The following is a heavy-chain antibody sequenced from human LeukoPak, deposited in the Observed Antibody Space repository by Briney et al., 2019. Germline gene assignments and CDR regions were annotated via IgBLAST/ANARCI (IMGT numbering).Heavy chain of an antibody. CDR1: GYTFTGYY. CDR2: INPNSGGT. J-gene: IGHJ4*02. CDR3: ARDGGKCGGDCYLVSGYYFDY. D-gene: IGHD2-21*02. Sequence: ASVKVSCKASGYTFTGYYMHWVRQAPGQGLEWMGWINPNSGGTNYAQKFQGRVTMTRDTSISTAYMELSRLRSDDTAVYYCARDGGKCGGDCYLVSGYYFDYWGQGTLVTVSS. V-gene: IGHV1-2*02.